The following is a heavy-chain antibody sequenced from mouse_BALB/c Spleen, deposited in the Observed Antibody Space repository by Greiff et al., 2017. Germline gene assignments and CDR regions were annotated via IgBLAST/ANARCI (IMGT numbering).Heavy chain of an antibody. CDR3: ARATGRGAMDY. CDR1: GYSITSGYY. CDR2: ISYDGSN. Sequence: EVKLMESGPGLVKPSQSLSLTCSVTGYSITSGYYWNWIRQFPGNKLEWMGYISYDGSNNYNPSLKNRISITRDTSKNQFFLKLNSVTTEDTATYYCARATGRGAMDYWGQGTSVTVSS. J-gene: IGHJ4*01. D-gene: IGHD4-1*02. V-gene: IGHV3-6*02.